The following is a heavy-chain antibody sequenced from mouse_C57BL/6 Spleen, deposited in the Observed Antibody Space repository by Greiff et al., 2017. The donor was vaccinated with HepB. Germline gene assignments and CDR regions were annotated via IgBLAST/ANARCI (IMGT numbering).Heavy chain of an antibody. CDR2: IWSGGST. CDR3: ARNSYYGSSYVGAMDY. CDR1: GFSLTSYG. Sequence: VQLVESGPGLVQPSQSLSITCTVSGFSLTSYGVHWVRQSPGKGLEWLGVIWSGGSTDYNAAFISRLSISKDNSKSQVFFKMNSLQADDTAIYYCARNSYYGSSYVGAMDYWGQGTSVTVSS. D-gene: IGHD1-1*01. J-gene: IGHJ4*01. V-gene: IGHV2-2*01.